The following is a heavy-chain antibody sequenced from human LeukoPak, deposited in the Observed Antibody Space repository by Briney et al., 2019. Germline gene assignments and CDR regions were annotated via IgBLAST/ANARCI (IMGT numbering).Heavy chain of an antibody. D-gene: IGHD5-12*01. CDR1: GFTFSSYW. V-gene: IGHV3-7*03. J-gene: IGHJ6*04. CDR3: ARESRRGYSGYDPKTYYYYGMDV. Sequence: PGGSLRLSCAASGFTFSSYWMSWVRQAPGKGLEWVANIKQDGSEKYYVDSVKGRFTISRDNAKNSLYLQMNSLRAEDTAVYYCARESRRGYSGYDPKTYYYYGMDVWGKGTTVTVSS. CDR2: IKQDGSEK.